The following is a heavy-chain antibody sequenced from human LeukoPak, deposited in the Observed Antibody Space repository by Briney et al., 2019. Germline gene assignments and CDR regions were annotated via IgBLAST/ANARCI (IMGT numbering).Heavy chain of an antibody. CDR1: GGSICSYY. J-gene: IGHJ3*02. Sequence: PSGTLSLTCTVSGGSICSYYGSCSRQPPGKGRGWRGYLYKKGSTSYTPYLKSRVTISVDKSKNQLYMKVRSVTAADTAGYYCARDRPGIAVAGDALDIWGQGTMAAISS. D-gene: IGHD6-19*01. V-gene: IGHV4-59*01. CDR2: LYKKGST. CDR3: ARDRPGIAVAGDALDI.